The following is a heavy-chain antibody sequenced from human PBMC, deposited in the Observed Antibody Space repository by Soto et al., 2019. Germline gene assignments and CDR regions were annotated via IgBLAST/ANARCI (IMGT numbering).Heavy chain of an antibody. D-gene: IGHD5-12*01. J-gene: IGHJ4*02. CDR2: IYHGGST. V-gene: IGHV4-30-2*01. CDR3: ARESRLGYRFFDN. Sequence: QLQLQESGSGLVKPSQTLSLTCDVSGDSISIGGYSWNWLRQPPGKGLQWIGYIYHGGSTYYNPSLKSRVIISVDRSKNHFSLNLTSVTVADTAVYYCARESRLGYRFFDNWGQGILVTVSS. CDR1: GDSISIGGYS.